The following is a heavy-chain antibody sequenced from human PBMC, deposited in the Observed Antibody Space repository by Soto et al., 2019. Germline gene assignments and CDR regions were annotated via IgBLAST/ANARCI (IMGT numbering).Heavy chain of an antibody. Sequence: SETLSLTCTVSGDSISSYYWSWIRQPPGKGLELIGYIYYSGSTNYNPSLRSRVTISIDTSKNQFFLRLSSVTAADTAVYYCARDKEGAAAGTFHYWSQGTLVTVSS. CDR1: GDSISSYY. CDR3: ARDKEGAAAGTFHY. J-gene: IGHJ4*02. CDR2: IYYSGST. D-gene: IGHD6-13*01. V-gene: IGHV4-59*01.